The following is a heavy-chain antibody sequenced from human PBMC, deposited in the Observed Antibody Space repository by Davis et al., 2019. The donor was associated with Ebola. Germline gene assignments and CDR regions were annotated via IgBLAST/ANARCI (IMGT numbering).Heavy chain of an antibody. V-gene: IGHV3-73*01. Sequence: GGSLRLSCAASGFTFSGSAMHWVRQASGKGLEWVGCIRSKANSYATAYAASVKGRFTISRDDSKNTAYLQMNSLKTEDTAVYYCSAAGHVDYWGQGTLVTVSS. CDR3: SAAGHVDY. CDR2: IRSKANSYAT. J-gene: IGHJ4*02. CDR1: GFTFSGSA. D-gene: IGHD6-13*01.